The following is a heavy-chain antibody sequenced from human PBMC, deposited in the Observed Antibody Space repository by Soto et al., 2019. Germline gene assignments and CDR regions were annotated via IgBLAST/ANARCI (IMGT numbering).Heavy chain of an antibody. J-gene: IGHJ3*02. CDR2: ISSSSSTI. D-gene: IGHD2-2*01. CDR1: GFTFSSYS. CDR3: ARVRAHYCSSTSCPNAFDI. V-gene: IGHV3-48*01. Sequence: GGSLRLSCAASGFTFSSYSMNGVRQETGKGLEWVSYISSSSSTIYYADSVKGRFTISRDNAKNSLYLQMNSLRAEDTAVYYCARVRAHYCSSTSCPNAFDIWGQGTMVTVSS.